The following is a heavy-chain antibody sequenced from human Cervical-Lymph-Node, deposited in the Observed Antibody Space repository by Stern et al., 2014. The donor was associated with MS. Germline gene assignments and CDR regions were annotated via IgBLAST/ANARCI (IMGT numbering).Heavy chain of an antibody. CDR3: ARRDGSESGYSYGWVDS. CDR2: IYPGDADT. CDR1: GYSFTNHW. D-gene: IGHD5-18*01. Sequence: EVQLVQSGAEVKKPGESVKLSCKGSGYSFTNHWIGWVRQTPGKGLEWMGNIYPGDADTRYSPSFLGQVTMSVDKSISTAYLQLNRLKASDTAMYYCARRDGSESGYSYGWVDSWGQGSLVIVSS. J-gene: IGHJ4*02. V-gene: IGHV5-51*03.